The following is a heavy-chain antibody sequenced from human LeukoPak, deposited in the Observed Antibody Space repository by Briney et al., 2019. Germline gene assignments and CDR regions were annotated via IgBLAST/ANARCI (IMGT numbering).Heavy chain of an antibody. CDR3: ARDDCGDTCYPGGY. CDR2: IKAGNGDT. Sequence: ASVKVSCKASGYIFTMYVVHWVRQAPGQRPEWMGWIKAGNGDTRYSQNFQDRLTTTRDTSASTVYMELSSLTSEDTALYYCARDDCGDTCYPGGYWGQGTLVTVSS. D-gene: IGHD2-21*01. V-gene: IGHV1-3*01. CDR1: GYIFTMYV. J-gene: IGHJ4*02.